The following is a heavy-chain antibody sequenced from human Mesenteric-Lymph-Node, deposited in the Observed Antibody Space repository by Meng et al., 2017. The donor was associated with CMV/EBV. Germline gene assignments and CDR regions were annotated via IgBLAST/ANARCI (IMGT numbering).Heavy chain of an antibody. V-gene: IGHV4-34*01. CDR2: INHSGST. D-gene: IGHD3-9*01. CDR3: ARGSSYDILTGYFDY. Sequence: QVQLPRGGAGLLKPSETLSVTCAVYGGSFSGYYWNWIRQSPEKGLEWIGEINHSGSTTYNPSFTSRIIISVDTSTNQISLNMSSVTAADTAVYYCARGSSYDILTGYFDYWGQGALVTVSS. J-gene: IGHJ4*02. CDR1: GGSFSGYY.